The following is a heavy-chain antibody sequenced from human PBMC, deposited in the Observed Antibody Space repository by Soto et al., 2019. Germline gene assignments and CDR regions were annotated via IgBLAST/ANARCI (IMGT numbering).Heavy chain of an antibody. CDR3: ARESITIFGVVTPYYYYYMDV. J-gene: IGHJ6*03. V-gene: IGHV4-34*01. CDR2: INHSGST. Sequence: SETLPHTCAVYGGSFSGYYWSWIRQPPGKGLEWIGEINHSGSTNYNPSLKSRVTISVDTSKNQFSLKLSSVTAADTAVYYCARESITIFGVVTPYYYYYMDVWGKGTTVTVSS. CDR1: GGSFSGYY. D-gene: IGHD3-3*01.